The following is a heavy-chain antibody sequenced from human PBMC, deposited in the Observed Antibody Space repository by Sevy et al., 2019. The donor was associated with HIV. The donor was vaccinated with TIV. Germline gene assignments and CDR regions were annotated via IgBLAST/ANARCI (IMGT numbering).Heavy chain of an antibody. V-gene: IGHV3-73*01. J-gene: IGHJ4*02. CDR2: IRSKGENYAT. CDR3: TRLMAVSAVVVTALDS. D-gene: IGHD2-21*02. Sequence: GGSLRLSCAASGFTFSDSAIHWVRQASGKGLEWVGRIRSKGENYATAYTASVKARFAISRDDSENTAYLQMNSLKSEDTAVYYCTRLMAVSAVVVTALDSWGQGTLVTVSS. CDR1: GFTFSDSA.